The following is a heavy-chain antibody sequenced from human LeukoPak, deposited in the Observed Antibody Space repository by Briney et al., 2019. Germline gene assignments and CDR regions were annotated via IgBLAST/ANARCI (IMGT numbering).Heavy chain of an antibody. J-gene: IGHJ4*02. CDR1: GYTFSDFY. V-gene: IGHV1-2*02. Sequence: ASVTVTFKASGYTFSDFYMHWVRQAPGQGLEWMGWINPNSGGTNYGQKFQGRVTMTRDTSISTAYMELSRLTSDDTAVYYCAREAGVDLRALDYWGQGTLVSVSS. CDR3: AREAGVDLRALDY. CDR2: INPNSGGT. D-gene: IGHD2-15*01.